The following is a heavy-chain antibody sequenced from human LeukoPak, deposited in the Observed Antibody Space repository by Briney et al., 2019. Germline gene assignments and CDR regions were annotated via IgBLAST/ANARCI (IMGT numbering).Heavy chain of an antibody. CDR2: IYSGGST. V-gene: IGHV3-53*01. Sequence: HTGGSLRLSCAGSGFIVSSDYMSWVRQAPGKGLEWVSTIYSGGSTYYADSVKGRFTISRDNSKNTLYLQMNSLRAEDTAVYYCTKSRDSSGYLGLSGYWGQGTLVTVSS. D-gene: IGHD3-22*01. J-gene: IGHJ4*02. CDR1: GFIVSSDY. CDR3: TKSRDSSGYLGLSGY.